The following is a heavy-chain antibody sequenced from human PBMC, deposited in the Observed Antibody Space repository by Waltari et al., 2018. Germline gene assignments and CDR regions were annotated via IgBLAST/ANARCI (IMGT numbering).Heavy chain of an antibody. CDR3: ALRNDFWSGYGWFDP. V-gene: IGHV4-30-4*08. Sequence: QVQLQESGPGLVKPSQTLSLTCTVSGGSISSGDYYWSWIRQPPGKGLEVFWYIYYSGVTYYHPARKSRVTISVDTSKNQFSLKLSSVTAADTAVYYCALRNDFWSGYGWFDPWGQGTLVTVSS. J-gene: IGHJ5*02. CDR2: IYYSGVT. D-gene: IGHD3-3*01. CDR1: GGSISSGDYY.